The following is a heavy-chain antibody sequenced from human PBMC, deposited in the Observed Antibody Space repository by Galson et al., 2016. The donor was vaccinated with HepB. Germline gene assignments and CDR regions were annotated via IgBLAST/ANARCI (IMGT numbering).Heavy chain of an antibody. CDR2: IWDDGSNK. CDR1: GFSFSSYG. J-gene: IGHJ4*02. D-gene: IGHD2-15*01. V-gene: IGHV3-33*01. Sequence: CAASGFSFSSYGMHWVRQAPGKGLEWVVVIWDDGSNKYYADSVKGRFTISRDNYKNTLYLQMNSLRAEDTAVYYCARGNTCSGGACYLDYWGQGTLVTVSS. CDR3: ARGNTCSGGACYLDY.